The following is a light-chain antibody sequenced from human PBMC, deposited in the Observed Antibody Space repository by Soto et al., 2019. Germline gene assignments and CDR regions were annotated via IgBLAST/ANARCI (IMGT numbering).Light chain of an antibody. V-gene: IGLV2-14*01. CDR3: SSYSSTTTL. CDR1: SPDFGV. J-gene: IGLJ2*01. CDR2: EVS. Sequence: QSVLTQPASVSGSPGQSITISCSGISPDFGVSWYQHFPGKAPGLLIFEVSNRPSGVSTRFSGSKSGNMAFLTISGLQNEDEGLYHCSSYSSTTTLFGGGTKLTVL.